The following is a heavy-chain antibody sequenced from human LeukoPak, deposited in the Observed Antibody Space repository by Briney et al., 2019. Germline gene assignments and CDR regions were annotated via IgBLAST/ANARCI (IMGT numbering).Heavy chain of an antibody. J-gene: IGHJ4*02. CDR3: ARPSSYYYDSSGPPSLFDY. Sequence: GESLKISCKGSGYSFTSYWIGWVRQMPGKGLEWMGIIYPGDSDTRYSPSFQGQVTISADKSISTAYLQWSSLKASDTAMYYCARPSSYYYDSSGPPSLFDYWGQGTLVTVSS. V-gene: IGHV5-51*01. CDR1: GYSFTSYW. D-gene: IGHD3-22*01. CDR2: IYPGDSDT.